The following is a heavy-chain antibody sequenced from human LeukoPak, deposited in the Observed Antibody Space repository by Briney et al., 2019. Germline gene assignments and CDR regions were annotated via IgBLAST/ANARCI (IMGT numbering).Heavy chain of an antibody. J-gene: IGHJ4*02. CDR1: GFTFSGYS. CDR2: ITRSGSHK. CDR3: VRACGGDCYLGDY. D-gene: IGHD2-21*02. Sequence: GGSLRLSCAASGFTFSGYSMKWVRQAPGKGLEWVSSITRSGSHKYYADSVEGRFTISRDNTKNSLYLQMDSLRAEDTAVYYCVRACGGDCYLGDYWGQGTLVTVSS. V-gene: IGHV3-21*01.